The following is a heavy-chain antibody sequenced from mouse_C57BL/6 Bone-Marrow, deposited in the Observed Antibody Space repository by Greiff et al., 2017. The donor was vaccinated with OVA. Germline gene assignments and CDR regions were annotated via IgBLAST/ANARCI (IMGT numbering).Heavy chain of an antibody. J-gene: IGHJ1*03. CDR1: GFSLTSYG. CDR2: IWRGGST. V-gene: IGHV2-5*01. Sequence: QVQLQQSGPGLVQPSQSLSITCTVSGFSLTSYGVHWVRQSPGKGLEWLGVIWRGGSTDYNAAFMSRLSITKDNSKSQVFFKMNRLQADNTAIYCSAKNRHYGSPYWYIDVWGTGTTVTVSS. CDR3: AKNRHYGSPYWYIDV. D-gene: IGHD1-1*01.